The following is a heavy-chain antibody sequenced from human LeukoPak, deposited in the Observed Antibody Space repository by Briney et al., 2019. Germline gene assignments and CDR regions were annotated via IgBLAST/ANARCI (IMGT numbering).Heavy chain of an antibody. CDR1: GFPFSSYA. CDR2: ISGSGGTT. CDR3: ARARIDY. J-gene: IGHJ4*02. Sequence: PGGSLRLSCAASGFPFSSYAMSWVRQAPGKGLEWVSAISGSGGTTYCADSVKGRFTISRDNSKNTLYVQLNSLRADDTAVYFCARARIDYWGQGTLVTVSS. D-gene: IGHD1-14*01. V-gene: IGHV3-23*01.